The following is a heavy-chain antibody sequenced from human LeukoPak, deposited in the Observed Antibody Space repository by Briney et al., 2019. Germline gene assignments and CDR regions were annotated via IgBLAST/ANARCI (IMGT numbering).Heavy chain of an antibody. J-gene: IGHJ4*02. CDR1: GYTFTSYY. D-gene: IGHD3-22*01. V-gene: IGHV1-46*01. Sequence: EASVKVSCKASGYTFTSYYMHWVRQAPGQGLEWMGIINPSGGSTSYAQKFQGRVTMTRDMSTSTVYMELSSLRSEDTAVYYCARLDSSGYYYDYWGQGTLVTVSS. CDR2: INPSGGST. CDR3: ARLDSSGYYYDY.